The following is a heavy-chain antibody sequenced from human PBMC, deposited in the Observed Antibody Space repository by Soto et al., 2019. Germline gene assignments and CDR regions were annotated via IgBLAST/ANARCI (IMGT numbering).Heavy chain of an antibody. CDR3: ARISTPGWFDP. V-gene: IGHV2-26*01. Sequence: LVVVAHIFSNDEKSYSTSLKSRLTISKDTSKSQVVLTMTNMDPVDTATYYCARISTPGWFDPWGQGTLVTVSS. D-gene: IGHD4-17*01. CDR2: IFSNDEK. J-gene: IGHJ5*02.